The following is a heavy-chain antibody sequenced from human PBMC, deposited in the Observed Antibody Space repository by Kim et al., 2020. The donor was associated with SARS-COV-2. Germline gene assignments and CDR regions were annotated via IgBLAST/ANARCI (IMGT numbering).Heavy chain of an antibody. Sequence: GRFTISRDNAKNSLYLQMNSLRAEDTAVYYCARDVEHCSSTSCYSGWFDPWGQGTLVTVSS. D-gene: IGHD2-2*01. CDR3: ARDVEHCSSTSCYSGWFDP. J-gene: IGHJ5*02. V-gene: IGHV3-11*06.